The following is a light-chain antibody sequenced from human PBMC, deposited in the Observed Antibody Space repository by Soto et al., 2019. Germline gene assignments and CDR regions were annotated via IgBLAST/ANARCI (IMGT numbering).Light chain of an antibody. CDR3: QQLDNYPRT. CDR1: QGISSY. J-gene: IGKJ1*01. V-gene: IGKV1-9*01. Sequence: DIQLTQSPSFLSASVGDRVTITCRASQGISSYLAWYQLKPGKAPKLLISTASTLQSGVPSRCSGSGSGTEFTLTISSLQPEDFATYYCQQLDNYPRTFGQGTKVEIK. CDR2: TAS.